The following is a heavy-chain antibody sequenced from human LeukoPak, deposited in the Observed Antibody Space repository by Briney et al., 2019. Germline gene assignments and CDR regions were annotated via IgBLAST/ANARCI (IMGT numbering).Heavy chain of an antibody. Sequence: SVKVSCKASGGTFSSYAISWVRQAPGQGLEWMGRIIPIFGTANYAQKFQSRVSITTDESTSTAYMELSSLRSEDTAVYYCARMRDDYGLNWGQGTLVTVSS. CDR1: GGTFSSYA. CDR2: IIPIFGTA. CDR3: ARMRDDYGLN. D-gene: IGHD4-17*01. V-gene: IGHV1-69*05. J-gene: IGHJ4*02.